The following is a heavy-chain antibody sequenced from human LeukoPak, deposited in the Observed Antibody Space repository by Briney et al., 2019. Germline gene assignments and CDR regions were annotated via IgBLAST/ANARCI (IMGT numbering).Heavy chain of an antibody. CDR2: INPSGGST. V-gene: IGHV1-46*01. CDR1: GYTFTSYY. D-gene: IGHD1-26*01. Sequence: ASVKVSCKASGYTFTSYYMHWVRQAPGQGLEWMGIINPSGGSTSYAQKFQGRVTMTRDTSTSTVYMELSSLRSEVTAVYYCARAVVGATPGGYWGQGTLVTVSS. CDR3: ARAVVGATPGGY. J-gene: IGHJ4*02.